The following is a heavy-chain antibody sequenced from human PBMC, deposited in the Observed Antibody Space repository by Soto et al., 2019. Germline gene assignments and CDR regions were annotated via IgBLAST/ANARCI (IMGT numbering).Heavy chain of an antibody. J-gene: IGHJ2*01. V-gene: IGHV4-61*08. D-gene: IGHD6-13*01. CDR1: GGSVSTGVHY. CDR3: ARGYYTSWYWFDR. Sequence: QVQLQESGPGLVKPSETLSLTCTVSVSGGSVSTGVHYWSWLRQPPGKGLEWIGYISYSGRTNYNPSRESLVTISVDTSKNQFSLKLTSVTAADTAVYYCARGYYTSWYWFDRWGRGTLVTVSS. CDR2: ISYSGRT.